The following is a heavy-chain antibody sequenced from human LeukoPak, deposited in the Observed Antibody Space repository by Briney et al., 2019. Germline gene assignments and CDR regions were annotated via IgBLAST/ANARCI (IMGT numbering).Heavy chain of an antibody. J-gene: IGHJ4*02. CDR1: GFTFSSYW. D-gene: IGHD3-10*01. V-gene: IGHV3-74*01. Sequence: GGSLRLSCAASGFTFSSYWMHWVRQAPGKGPVWVSRINSDGSSTSYADSVKGRFTISRDNAKNTLYLQMNSLRAEDTAVYYCARDPGQYGSGSYYYDYWGQGTLVTVSS. CDR3: ARDPGQYGSGSYYYDY. CDR2: INSDGSST.